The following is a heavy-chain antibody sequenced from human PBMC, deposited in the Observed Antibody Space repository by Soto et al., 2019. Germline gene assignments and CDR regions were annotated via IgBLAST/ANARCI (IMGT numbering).Heavy chain of an antibody. CDR3: ARALHYYDSSGLLVWFDP. D-gene: IGHD3-22*01. Sequence: SETLSLTCTVSGGSISSYYWSWIRQPPGKGLEWIGYIYYSGSTNYNPSLKSRVTISVDTSKNQFSLKLSSVTAADTAVYYCARALHYYDSSGLLVWFDPWGQGTLVTVSS. V-gene: IGHV4-59*01. CDR2: IYYSGST. CDR1: GGSISSYY. J-gene: IGHJ5*02.